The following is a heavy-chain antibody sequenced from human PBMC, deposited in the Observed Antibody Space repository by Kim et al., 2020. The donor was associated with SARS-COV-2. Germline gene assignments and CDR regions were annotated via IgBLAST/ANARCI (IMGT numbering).Heavy chain of an antibody. V-gene: IGHV3-48*04. J-gene: IGHJ6*01. CDR3: TSDQRLLDV. CDR1: GFTIRGSY. D-gene: IGHD6-25*01. CDR2: IGRGSSAR. Sequence: GGSLRLSCAVSGFTIRGSYMTWVRQVPGKGLEWVSHIGRGSSARDYTDSVKGRFTISTDNENILSLEINSLRVEDTGVYYCTSDQRLLDVWSGGTTVTGS.